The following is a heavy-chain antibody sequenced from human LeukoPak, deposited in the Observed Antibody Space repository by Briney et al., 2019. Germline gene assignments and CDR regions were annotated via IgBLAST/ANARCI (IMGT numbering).Heavy chain of an antibody. D-gene: IGHD3-16*01. J-gene: IGHJ2*01. CDR1: GDSIDNFY. CDR2: VYYSGST. CDR3: ARLRGKHGWYFDL. V-gene: IGHV4-59*08. Sequence: SETLSLTCTVSGDSIDNFYWSWIRQPPGKGLEWIGYVYYSGSTNYNPSLKSRVTISVDTSKNQFSLKLSSVTAADTAVYYCARLRGKHGWYFDLWGRGTLVTVSS.